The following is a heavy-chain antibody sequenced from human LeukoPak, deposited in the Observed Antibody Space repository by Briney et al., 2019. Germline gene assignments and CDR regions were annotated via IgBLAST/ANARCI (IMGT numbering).Heavy chain of an antibody. CDR2: ISWDSRNI. J-gene: IGHJ6*02. CDR3: ARGNRDTSGFYFYYGMDV. D-gene: IGHD6-19*01. Sequence: GGSLRLSCAASGFTFDDYAMFWVRQAPGKGLEWVSGISWDSRNIGYAASVKGRFTTSRDNGKNSLYLQMNSLRPDDTALYYCARGNRDTSGFYFYYGMDVWGPGSTVTVSS. V-gene: IGHV3-9*01. CDR1: GFTFDDYA.